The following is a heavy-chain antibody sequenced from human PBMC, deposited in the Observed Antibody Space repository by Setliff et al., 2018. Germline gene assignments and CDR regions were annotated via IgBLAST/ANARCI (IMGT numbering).Heavy chain of an antibody. V-gene: IGHV1-18*01. Sequence: ASVKVSCKASGYTFTSYAFSWVRQAPGQGLEWMGWISAYNGNTNYAQEFQGRVTMTTDTSTSTAYMEPRSLRSDDTAVYYCARVSEAAAAGFDYWGQGTLVTVSS. D-gene: IGHD6-13*01. J-gene: IGHJ4*02. CDR3: ARVSEAAAAGFDY. CDR1: GYTFTSYA. CDR2: ISAYNGNT.